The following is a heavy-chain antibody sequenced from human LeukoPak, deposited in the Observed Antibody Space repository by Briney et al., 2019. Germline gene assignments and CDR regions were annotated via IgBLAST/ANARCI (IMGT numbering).Heavy chain of an antibody. D-gene: IGHD3-10*01. CDR1: GGSINNYY. V-gene: IGHV4-59*05. CDR2: IYYSGST. J-gene: IGHJ4*02. CDR3: ARQPFTMVRGVILYYFDY. Sequence: SETLSLTCTVSGGSINNYYWSWIRQPPGKGLEWIGSIYYSGSTYYNPSLKSRVTISVDTSKNQFSLKLSSVTAADTAVYYCARQPFTMVRGVILYYFDYWGQGTLVTVSS.